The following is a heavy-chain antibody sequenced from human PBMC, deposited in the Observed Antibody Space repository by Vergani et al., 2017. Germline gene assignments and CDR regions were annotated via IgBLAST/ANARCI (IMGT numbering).Heavy chain of an antibody. CDR3: ERGGGTVAARY. J-gene: IGHJ4*02. CDR1: GGTFSSYA. V-gene: IGHV1-69*01. CDR2: IIPIFGTA. D-gene: IGHD6-19*01. Sequence: QVQLVQSGAEVKKPGSSVKVSCKASGGTFSSYAISWVRQAPGQGLEWMGGIIPIFGTANYAQKFQGRVTITADESPSTAYMELRSVRSDDTAVYYCERGGGTVAARYWGQGTLVTVSS.